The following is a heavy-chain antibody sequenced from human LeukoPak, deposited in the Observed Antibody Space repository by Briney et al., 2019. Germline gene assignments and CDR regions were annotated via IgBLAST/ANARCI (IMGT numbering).Heavy chain of an antibody. J-gene: IGHJ5*02. Sequence: GGSLRLSCAASGFTFDDYGMSWVRQAPGKGLEWVSGINWNGGSTGYADSLKGRFTISRDNAKNSLYLQMNSLRAEDTALYYCARALPGYYDSSGFNWFDPWGQGTLVTVSS. D-gene: IGHD3-22*01. CDR3: ARALPGYYDSSGFNWFDP. CDR1: GFTFDDYG. V-gene: IGHV3-20*04. CDR2: INWNGGST.